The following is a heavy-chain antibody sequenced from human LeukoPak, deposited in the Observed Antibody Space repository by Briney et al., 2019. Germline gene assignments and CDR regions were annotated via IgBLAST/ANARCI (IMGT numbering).Heavy chain of an antibody. J-gene: IGHJ5*02. V-gene: IGHV1-69*13. CDR2: IIPIFGTA. D-gene: IGHD5-18*01. CDR3: ASRSTAMVSDWFDP. CDR1: GSTFSSYA. Sequence: SVKVSCKASGSTFSSYANSWVRQAPGQGLEWMGGIIPIFGTANYAQKFQGRVTITADESTSTAYMELSSLRSEDTAVYYCASRSTAMVSDWFDPWGQGNLVTVSS.